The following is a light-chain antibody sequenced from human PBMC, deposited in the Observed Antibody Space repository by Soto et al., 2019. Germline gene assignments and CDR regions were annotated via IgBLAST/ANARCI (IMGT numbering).Light chain of an antibody. CDR2: AAS. J-gene: IGKJ1*01. CDR1: QTISNY. CDR3: QQSYSPPPIT. V-gene: IGKV1-39*01. Sequence: SLSASVGDRVTITCRASQTISNYLNWYQKKPGKAPKLLIYAASTLQRGVPSRFSGSGSGTDFTLTIGSLQPEDSATYYCQQSYSPPPITFGQGTKVE.